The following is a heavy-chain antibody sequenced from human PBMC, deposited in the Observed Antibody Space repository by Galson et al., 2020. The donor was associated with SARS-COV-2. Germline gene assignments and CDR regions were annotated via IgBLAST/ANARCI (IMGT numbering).Heavy chain of an antibody. CDR3: VRAIPAAGTLLFDY. J-gene: IGHJ4*02. CDR2: IGSAGDT. V-gene: IGHV3-13*01. CDR1: GLTFSSYD. Sequence: GGSLRLSCAASGLTFSSYDMHWVRQATGKGLEWVSAIGSAGDTYYPGSVKGRFTISRENAKNSLFLQMNSLRAGDTAVYYCVRAIPAAGTLLFDYWGQGTLVTVSS. D-gene: IGHD6-13*01.